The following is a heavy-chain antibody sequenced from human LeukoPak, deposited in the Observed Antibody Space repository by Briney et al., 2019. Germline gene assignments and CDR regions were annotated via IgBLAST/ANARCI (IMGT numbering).Heavy chain of an antibody. D-gene: IGHD2-2*01. V-gene: IGHV4-38-2*01. CDR2: IFHSGST. CDR1: GYSINSGYY. Sequence: SETLSLTCAVSGYSINSGYYWGWIRQPPGKGLEWIGSIFHSGSTYYNPSLKSRVTISVDTSKNQFSLKLSSVTAADTAVYYCARGSCSSTGCPFDYWGQGTLVTVSS. CDR3: ARGSCSSTGCPFDY. J-gene: IGHJ4*02.